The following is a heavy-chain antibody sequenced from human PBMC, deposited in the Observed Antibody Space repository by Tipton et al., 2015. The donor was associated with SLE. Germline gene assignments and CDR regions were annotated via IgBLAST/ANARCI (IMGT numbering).Heavy chain of an antibody. V-gene: IGHV3-53*01. J-gene: IGHJ6*02. D-gene: IGHD3-16*01. CDR1: GFTVSSNY. Sequence: SLRLSCAASGFTVSSNYMSWVRQAPGKGLEWVSVIYSGGSTYYADSVKGRFTISRDNSKNTLYLQMNSLRAEDTAVYYCARDHYDYVWGSYGYGMDVWGQGTLVTVSS. CDR3: ARDHYDYVWGSYGYGMDV. CDR2: IYSGGST.